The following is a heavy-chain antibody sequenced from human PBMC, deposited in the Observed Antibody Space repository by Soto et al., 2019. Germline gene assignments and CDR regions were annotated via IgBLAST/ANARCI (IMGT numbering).Heavy chain of an antibody. CDR3: AKGQRKDYGEKHNWFDP. V-gene: IGHV3-23*01. CDR1: GFTFSSYA. Sequence: EVQLLESGGGLVQPGGSLRLSCAASGFTFSSYAMSWVRQAPGKGLEWVSAISGSGGSTYYADSVKGRFTISRDNSKHTLYLQMNSLRAEDTAVYYCAKGQRKDYGEKHNWFDPWGQGTLVTVSS. CDR2: ISGSGGST. D-gene: IGHD4-17*01. J-gene: IGHJ5*02.